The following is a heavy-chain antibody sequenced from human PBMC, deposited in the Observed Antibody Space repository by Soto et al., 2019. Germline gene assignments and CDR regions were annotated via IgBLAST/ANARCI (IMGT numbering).Heavy chain of an antibody. CDR1: GFTFNDAW. CDR2: IKSKTDGGAT. Sequence: LRLSCAASGFTFNDAWMNWVRQAPGKGLEWVGRIKSKTDGGATDYAAPVKGRFTISRDDSKYTLYLQMNSLKTEDTAMYYCSTLPGSYYDHLPVDYWGQGTLVTVSS. D-gene: IGHD1-26*01. V-gene: IGHV3-15*01. CDR3: STLPGSYYDHLPVDY. J-gene: IGHJ4*02.